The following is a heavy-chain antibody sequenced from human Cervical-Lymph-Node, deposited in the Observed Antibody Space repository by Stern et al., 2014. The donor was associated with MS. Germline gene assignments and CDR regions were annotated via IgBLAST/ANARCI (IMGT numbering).Heavy chain of an antibody. Sequence: QLVQSGGGVVQPGRSLRLSCAASGFTFRTYAMHWVRQAPGKGLEWVAVISYDGSNKYYADSVQGRFTISRDNSKNTLYLQMNSLRAEDTAIYFCARDMGYYDTSGYKSGFFDYWGQGTLVTVSS. V-gene: IGHV3-30*04. D-gene: IGHD3-22*01. J-gene: IGHJ4*02. CDR3: ARDMGYYDTSGYKSGFFDY. CDR2: ISYDGSNK. CDR1: GFTFRTYA.